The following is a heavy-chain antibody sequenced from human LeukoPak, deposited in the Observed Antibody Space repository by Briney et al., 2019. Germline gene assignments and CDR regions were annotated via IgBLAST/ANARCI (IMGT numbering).Heavy chain of an antibody. D-gene: IGHD6-19*01. V-gene: IGHV4-61*02. CDR2: IYTSGST. CDR1: GGSISSSNYY. Sequence: PSETLSLTCTVSGGSISSSNYYWSWIRQPAGKGLEWIGRIYTSGSTNYNPSLKSRVTMSVDTSKNQFSLKLSSVTAADTAVYYCVRDGSGGLGFDYWGQGTLVTVSS. CDR3: VRDGSGGLGFDY. J-gene: IGHJ4*02.